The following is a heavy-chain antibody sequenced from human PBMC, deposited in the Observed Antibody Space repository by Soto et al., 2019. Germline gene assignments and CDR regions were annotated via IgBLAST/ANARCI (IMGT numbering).Heavy chain of an antibody. CDR3: ARRSSSWHIGAFDI. Sequence: QVQLVESGGGVVQPGRSLRLSCAASGFTFSSYAMHWVRQAPGKGLEWVAVISYDGSNKYYADSVKGRFTISRDNSKNTLYLQMNSLRAEDTAVYYCARRSSSWHIGAFDIWGQGTMVTVSS. CDR2: ISYDGSNK. V-gene: IGHV3-30-3*01. CDR1: GFTFSSYA. J-gene: IGHJ3*02. D-gene: IGHD6-13*01.